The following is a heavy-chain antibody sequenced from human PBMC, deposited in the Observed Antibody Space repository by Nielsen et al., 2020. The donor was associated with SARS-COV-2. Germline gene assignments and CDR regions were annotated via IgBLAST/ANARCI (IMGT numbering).Heavy chain of an antibody. CDR3: AADSLGYYYDSSGYYYYGMDV. J-gene: IGHJ6*02. D-gene: IGHD3-22*01. CDR2: INPSGGST. Sequence: ASVKVSCKASGYTFTSYYMHWVRQAPGQGLEWMGIINPSGGSTSYAQKFQGRVTMTRDTSTSTVYMELSSLRSEDTAVYYCAADSLGYYYDSSGYYYYGMDVWGQGTTVTVSS. CDR1: GYTFTSYY. V-gene: IGHV1-46*01.